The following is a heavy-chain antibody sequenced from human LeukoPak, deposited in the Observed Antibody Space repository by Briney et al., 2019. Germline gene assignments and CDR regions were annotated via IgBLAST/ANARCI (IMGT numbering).Heavy chain of an antibody. J-gene: IGHJ3*02. CDR3: TTFDYAAFLI. CDR1: GFTSSNAW. V-gene: IGHV3-15*01. CDR2: IRSKTDGGTR. Sequence: GGSLRLSCAVSGFTSSNAWMSWVRQAPGKGLEWVGRIRSKTDGGTRDYAAPVKGRFTISRDDSKNTLYLQMNSLKTEDTAVYYCTTFDYAAFLIWGQGTMVTVSS. D-gene: IGHD4/OR15-4a*01.